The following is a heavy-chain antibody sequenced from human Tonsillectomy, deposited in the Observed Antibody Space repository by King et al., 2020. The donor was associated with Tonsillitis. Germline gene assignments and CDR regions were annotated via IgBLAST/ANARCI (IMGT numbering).Heavy chain of an antibody. CDR3: ARETAGGWFDY. J-gene: IGHJ5*01. V-gene: IGHV1-2*02. Sequence: QLVQSGAEVKKPGASVKVSCKASGYTFTDYYIHWVRQAPGQGLEWMGWIHPNSGGTNYAQKFQGRVSMTRDTSITTAYMDLSRLRSDDPAVYYCARETAGGWFDYWGQGTLVTVSS. CDR2: IHPNSGGT. CDR1: GYTFTDYY. D-gene: IGHD2-15*01.